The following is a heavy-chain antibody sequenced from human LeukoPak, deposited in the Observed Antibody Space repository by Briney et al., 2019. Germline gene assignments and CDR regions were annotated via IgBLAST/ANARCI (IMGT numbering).Heavy chain of an antibody. CDR1: GFTSSSYS. D-gene: IGHD2-2*01. J-gene: IGHJ4*02. CDR3: ARVVVVPAAIFSDY. Sequence: GGSLRLSCAASGFTSSSYSMHWVRQAPGKGLEWVSFISSSSSTIYYADSVKGRFTIARDNTKNSLYLQMNSLRAEDTAVYYCARVVVVPAAIFSDYWGQGTLVTVSS. CDR2: ISSSSSTI. V-gene: IGHV3-48*01.